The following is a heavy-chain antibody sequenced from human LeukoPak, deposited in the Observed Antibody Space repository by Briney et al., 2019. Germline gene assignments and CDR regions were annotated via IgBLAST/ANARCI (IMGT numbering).Heavy chain of an antibody. J-gene: IGHJ4*02. CDR3: SRGRLQQGFDY. V-gene: IGHV6-1*01. CDR2: TYYSSIWYS. D-gene: IGHD5-24*01. CDR1: GHSVSTNNAG. Sequence: SQTLSLNCAISGHSVSTNNAGWNWIRQSPSRGLEWLGRTYYSSIWYSHYALSMKSRITINPDTSKNQFSLQLNSVTPEDTAVYYCSRGRLQQGFDYWGQGTLVTVS.